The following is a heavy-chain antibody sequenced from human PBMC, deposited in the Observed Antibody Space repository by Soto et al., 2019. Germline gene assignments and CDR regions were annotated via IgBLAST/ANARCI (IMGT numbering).Heavy chain of an antibody. CDR3: ACCGSNSGNWFDL. CDR1: GYLLTNYW. D-gene: IGHD1-26*01. J-gene: IGHJ5*01. Sequence: ECLKTSRRTAGYLLTNYWVGWGRQMPGKGLEWMGIIYVGGTDTRYSRSFQAQTTIPADNSISTTYLQWSNLNASDPAIYYSACCGSNSGNWFDLWGQGTLVTVSS. V-gene: IGHV5-51*01. CDR2: IYVGGTDT.